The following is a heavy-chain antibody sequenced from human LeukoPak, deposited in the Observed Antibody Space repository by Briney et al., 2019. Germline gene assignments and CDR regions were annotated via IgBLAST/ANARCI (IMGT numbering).Heavy chain of an antibody. Sequence: SETLSLTCTVSGGSISTYYWSWIRQPPGKGLEWIGYIYYSGSTNYNPSLKSRVTISVDTSKNQYSLKLSSVTAADTAVYYCARAPSAKNSSPYFFDYWGQGTLVTVSS. CDR2: IYYSGST. CDR1: GGSISTYY. CDR3: ARAPSAKNSSPYFFDY. V-gene: IGHV4-59*01. J-gene: IGHJ4*02. D-gene: IGHD6-6*01.